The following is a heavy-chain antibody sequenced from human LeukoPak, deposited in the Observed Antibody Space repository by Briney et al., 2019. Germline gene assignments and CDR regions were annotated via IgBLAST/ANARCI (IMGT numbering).Heavy chain of an antibody. Sequence: ASVKVPCKASGGTFSSYAISWVRQAPGQGLEWMGGIIPIFGTANYAQKFQGRVTITADESTSTAYMELSSLRSEDTAVYYCARDRIGSYGYRGYYFDYWGQGTLVTVSS. D-gene: IGHD5-18*01. CDR1: GGTFSSYA. V-gene: IGHV1-69*13. CDR3: ARDRIGSYGYRGYYFDY. J-gene: IGHJ4*02. CDR2: IIPIFGTA.